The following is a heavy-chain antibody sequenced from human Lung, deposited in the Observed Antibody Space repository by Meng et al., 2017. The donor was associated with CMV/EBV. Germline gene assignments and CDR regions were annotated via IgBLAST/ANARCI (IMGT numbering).Heavy chain of an antibody. V-gene: IGHV3-30*02. J-gene: IGHJ5*02. CDR3: ARSYADFWSGCAAP. D-gene: IGHD3-3*01. Sequence: ACGLNCSDSGMNWVREAAGRGMGWVACIRYDRRHKKGAAYVKGQFTISRESFKNTLSLQMNSLRVEDTAGYYCARSYADFWSGCAAPWDQGTLVTVSS. CDR2: IRYDRRHK. CDR1: GLNCSDSG.